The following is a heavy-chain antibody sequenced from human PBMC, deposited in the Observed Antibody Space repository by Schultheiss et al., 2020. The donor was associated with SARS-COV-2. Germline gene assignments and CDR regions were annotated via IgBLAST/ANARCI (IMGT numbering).Heavy chain of an antibody. J-gene: IGHJ4*02. Sequence: SETLSLTCAVYGGSFSGYYWSWIRQPPGKGLEWIGEINHCGSTNYNPSLKSRVTISVDTSKNQFSLKLSSVTAADTAVYYCARLGRSFFDYWGQGTLVTVSS. V-gene: IGHV4-34*01. CDR2: INHCGST. CDR3: ARLGRSFFDY. CDR1: GGSFSGYY.